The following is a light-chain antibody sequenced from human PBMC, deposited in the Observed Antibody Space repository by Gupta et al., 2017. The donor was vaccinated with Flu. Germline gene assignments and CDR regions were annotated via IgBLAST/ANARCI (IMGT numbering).Light chain of an antibody. V-gene: IGKV3-20*01. CDR2: GAS. Sequence: EIVLTHTPGTRSLSPGESATLSCRSSQCVSSSYLAWYQQKPGQAPRLLIYGASRRATGIPDRFSGGGSGTDFTLTISRLEPEDFAVYYCQQYGSSPRTFGQGTKVEIK. CDR3: QQYGSSPRT. J-gene: IGKJ1*01. CDR1: QCVSSSY.